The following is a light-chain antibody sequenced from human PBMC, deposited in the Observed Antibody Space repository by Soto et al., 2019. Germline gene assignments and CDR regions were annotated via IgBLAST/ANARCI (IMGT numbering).Light chain of an antibody. CDR3: QQTDSYPST. CDR2: AAS. V-gene: IGKV1-13*02. CDR1: QFINSF. J-gene: IGKJ4*01. Sequence: ATQLPQSPSSLSASVGDRVTITFLASQFINSFLAWYQQKPGKVPKLLIYAASSLQTGGPSRISGSGSATDFTLTINSLQPEDFATYYCQQTDSYPSTFGGGTKVDIK.